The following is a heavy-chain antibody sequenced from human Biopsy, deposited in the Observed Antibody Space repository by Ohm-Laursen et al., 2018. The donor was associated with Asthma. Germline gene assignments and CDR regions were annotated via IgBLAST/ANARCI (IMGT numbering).Heavy chain of an antibody. D-gene: IGHD4-17*01. Sequence: SSVKVSCKAHGDILSSFGIKWVRKAPGQGLEWMGGVIPIYGTTHTAQKFQGRVTITADESTSTAYMELTSLRKEDTAVYYCARGGYFGDRRTPNGLGGWGQGATGTVSS. CDR2: VIPIYGTT. CDR1: GDILSSFG. CDR3: ARGGYFGDRRTPNGLGG. J-gene: IGHJ6*02. V-gene: IGHV1-69*01.